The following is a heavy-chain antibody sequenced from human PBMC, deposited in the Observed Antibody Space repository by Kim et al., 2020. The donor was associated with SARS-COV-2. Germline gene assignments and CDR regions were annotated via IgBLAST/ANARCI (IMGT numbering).Heavy chain of an antibody. V-gene: IGHV1-46*01. CDR1: GNTFRRHY. Sequence: ASVKVSCKASGNTFRRHYIHWVRQAPGQGLEWMGVINPTGDTAKYTQRFQGRATMTRDTSTDTVYMEMSSLRYEDTSVYYCVSEVSGTAYFDFWGQGTLVTVPS. D-gene: IGHD1-7*01. J-gene: IGHJ4*02. CDR2: INPTGDTA. CDR3: VSEVSGTAYFDF.